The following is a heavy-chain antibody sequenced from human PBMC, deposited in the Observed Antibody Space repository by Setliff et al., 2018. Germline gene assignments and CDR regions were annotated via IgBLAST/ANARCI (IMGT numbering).Heavy chain of an antibody. D-gene: IGHD1-26*01. CDR1: GYTFTNYW. CDR3: ARVGPLTDDAFDI. CDR2: IYPADSDT. J-gene: IGHJ3*02. V-gene: IGHV5-51*01. Sequence: GASLKISCKGSGYTFTNYWIAWVRQMPGKGLEYMGIIYPADSDTTYSPSFQGQVTISANKSINTAYLQWSSLKASDTAIYYCARVGPLTDDAFDIWGQGTMVT.